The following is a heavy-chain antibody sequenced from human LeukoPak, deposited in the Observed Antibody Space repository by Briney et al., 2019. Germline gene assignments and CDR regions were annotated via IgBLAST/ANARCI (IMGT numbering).Heavy chain of an antibody. Sequence: GGSLRLSCAASGFTFSNAWMSWVRQAPGKGLEWVANIKQDGSEKYYVDSVKGRFTISRDNAKNSLYLQMNSLRAEDTAVYYCARLPGCGDYSDYWGQGTLVTVSS. CDR3: ARLPGCGDYSDY. J-gene: IGHJ4*02. CDR2: IKQDGSEK. CDR1: GFTFSNAW. V-gene: IGHV3-7*01. D-gene: IGHD2-21*01.